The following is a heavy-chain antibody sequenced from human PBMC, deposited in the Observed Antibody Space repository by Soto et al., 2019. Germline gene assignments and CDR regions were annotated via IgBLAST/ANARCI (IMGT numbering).Heavy chain of an antibody. CDR2: IIPIYGTA. CDR1: GGTFSSYA. V-gene: IGHV1-69*12. Sequence: QVQLVQSGAEVKKPGSSVKVSCKASGGTFSSYAISWVRQAPGQGLEWMGGIIPIYGTANYGQKCQGRVTITADESTSTAHMELSSRSAEDTAVYYCATDYYGSGSTGDAYWGQGTLVTVSS. D-gene: IGHD3-10*01. CDR3: ATDYYGSGSTGDAY. J-gene: IGHJ4*02.